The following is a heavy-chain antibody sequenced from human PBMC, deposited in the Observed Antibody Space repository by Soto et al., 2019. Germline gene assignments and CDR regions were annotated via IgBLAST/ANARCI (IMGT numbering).Heavy chain of an antibody. CDR2: ISYDGINK. CDR3: AKPVYNWNDGFFDN. D-gene: IGHD1-1*01. J-gene: IGHJ4*02. V-gene: IGHV3-30*18. Sequence: QVQLVESGGGVVQPGRSLRLSCAASGFTFSTYGMHWVRQAPGKGLEWVSIISYDGINKYYADSVKGRFTISRDNSKNTLYLQMNSLRAEDTAVYYCAKPVYNWNDGFFDNWGQGTLVTVSS. CDR1: GFTFSTYG.